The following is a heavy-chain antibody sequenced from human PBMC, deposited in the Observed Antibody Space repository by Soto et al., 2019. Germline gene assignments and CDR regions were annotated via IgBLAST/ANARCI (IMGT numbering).Heavy chain of an antibody. J-gene: IGHJ6*02. CDR3: TRSRGFGGMDV. CDR2: ISGSGDGT. Sequence: QPGGSLRLSCAASGFTVNSHVMSWVRQAPGKGLEWVSSISGSGDGTYYGDSVKGRFTISRDSSSSTVYLEMKNLRGEDTAVYFCTRSRGFGGMDVWGQGTPVTVSS. V-gene: IGHV3-23*01. CDR1: GFTVNSHV. D-gene: IGHD3-22*01.